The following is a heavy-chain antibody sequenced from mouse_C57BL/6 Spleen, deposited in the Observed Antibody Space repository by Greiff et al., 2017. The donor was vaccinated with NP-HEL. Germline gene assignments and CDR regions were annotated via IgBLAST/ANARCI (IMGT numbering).Heavy chain of an antibody. Sequence: VQLQQSGAELVKPGASVKISCKASGYAFSSYWMNWVKQRPGKGLEWIGQIYPGDGDTNYKGKFKGKATLTADKSSSTAYMQLSSLTSEDSAVYFCARSITTVVAPDYWGQGTTLTVSS. J-gene: IGHJ2*01. D-gene: IGHD1-1*01. CDR2: IYPGDGDT. V-gene: IGHV1-80*01. CDR1: GYAFSSYW. CDR3: ARSITTVVAPDY.